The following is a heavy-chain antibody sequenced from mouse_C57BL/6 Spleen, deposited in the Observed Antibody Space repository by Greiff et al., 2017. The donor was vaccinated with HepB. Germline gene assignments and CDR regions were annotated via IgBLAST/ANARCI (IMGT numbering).Heavy chain of an antibody. V-gene: IGHV5-17*01. J-gene: IGHJ4*01. CDR3: ARSNYYGSSYEGAMDY. D-gene: IGHD1-1*01. CDR2: ISSGSSTI. Sequence: VQLQQSGGGLVKPGGSLKLSCAASGFPFSDYGMHWVRQAPEKGLEWVAYISSGSSTIYYADTVKGRFTISRDNAKNTLCLQMTSLMSEDAAMYYCARSNYYGSSYEGAMDYWGQGPSVTVSS. CDR1: GFPFSDYG.